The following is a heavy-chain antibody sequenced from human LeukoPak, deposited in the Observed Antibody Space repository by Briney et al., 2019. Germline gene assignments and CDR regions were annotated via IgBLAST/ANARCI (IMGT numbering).Heavy chain of an antibody. CDR1: GFTFSTYS. D-gene: IGHD3-10*02. Sequence: GGSLRLSCAASGFTFSTYSMNWVRQAPGKGLEWVSYISNYATSYADSVKGRFTISRDTAKNSLYLQMNSLRAEDTAVYYCARDFMYAFDIWGQGTMVTVS. J-gene: IGHJ3*02. CDR2: ISNYAT. V-gene: IGHV3-48*01. CDR3: ARDFMYAFDI.